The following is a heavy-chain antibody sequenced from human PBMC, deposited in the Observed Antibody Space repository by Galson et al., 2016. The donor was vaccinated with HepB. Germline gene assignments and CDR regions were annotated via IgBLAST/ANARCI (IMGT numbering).Heavy chain of an antibody. J-gene: IGHJ3*01. CDR1: GFTFSSYW. V-gene: IGHV3-74*01. CDR3: ARDGLGAFDL. D-gene: IGHD3-16*01. CDR2: IKTDG. Sequence: SLRLSCAASGFTFSSYWMHWLRQAPGKGLVWVARIKTDGTSADSLEGRFITTRDNAKNTLYLEMNSLRAEDTAVYFCARDGLGAFDLWGQGTMVTVSS.